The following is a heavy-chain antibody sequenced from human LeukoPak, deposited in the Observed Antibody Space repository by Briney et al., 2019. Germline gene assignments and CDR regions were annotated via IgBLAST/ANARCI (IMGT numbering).Heavy chain of an antibody. J-gene: IGHJ4*02. V-gene: IGHV1-2*02. CDR2: INPNSGGT. Sequence: ASVKVSCKASGYTFSRYSMNWVRQAPGQGLEWMGWINPNSGGTNYAQKFQGRVTMTRDTSICTAYMELSRLRSDDTAVYYCARVYDFWSGYSGDYWGQGTLVTVSS. CDR1: GYTFSRYS. CDR3: ARVYDFWSGYSGDY. D-gene: IGHD3-3*01.